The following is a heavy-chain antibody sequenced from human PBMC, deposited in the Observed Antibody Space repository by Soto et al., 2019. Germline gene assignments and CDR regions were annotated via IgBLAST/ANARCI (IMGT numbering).Heavy chain of an antibody. CDR1: GGSITNYY. Sequence: SETLSLTCTVSGGSITNYYWSWFRQPPGKGLEWIGYIYYSGITNYNPSLKSRVTISVDPSKNQFSLKLRSVTSADTAVYYCARDRHNSGYWGQGTLVTAPQ. V-gene: IGHV4-59*01. D-gene: IGHD6-19*01. CDR2: IYYSGIT. CDR3: ARDRHNSGY. J-gene: IGHJ4*02.